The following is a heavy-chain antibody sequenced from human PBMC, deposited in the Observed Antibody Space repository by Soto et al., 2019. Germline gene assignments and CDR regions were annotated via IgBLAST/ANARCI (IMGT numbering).Heavy chain of an antibody. CDR3: ASPMPYYAFWSGTLKGYYYYYGSDV. Sequence: SETLSLTCTVSGGSISSGDYYWSWIRQPPGKGLEWIGYIYYSGSTYYNPSLKSRVTISVDTTKNQFSLKLSSVTAADTAVYYCASPMPYYAFWSGTLKGYYYYYGSDVWGKGTTVTASS. CDR2: IYYSGST. CDR1: GGSISSGDYY. J-gene: IGHJ6*04. V-gene: IGHV4-30-4*01. D-gene: IGHD3-3*01.